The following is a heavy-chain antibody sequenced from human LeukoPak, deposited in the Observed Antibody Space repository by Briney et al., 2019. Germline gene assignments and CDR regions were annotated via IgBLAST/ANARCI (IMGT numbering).Heavy chain of an antibody. Sequence: GGSLRLSCAASGFIVSSTYMNWVRQAPGKGLEWVSVIYYGGGTYCTDSVKGRFTISRDNSKNTLYLQMNSLRAEDTAVYYCAGGGYCSSTSCYIHFDYWGQGTLVTVSS. CDR1: GFIVSSTY. CDR2: IYYGGGT. D-gene: IGHD2-2*01. CDR3: AGGGYCSSTSCYIHFDY. J-gene: IGHJ4*02. V-gene: IGHV3-66*01.